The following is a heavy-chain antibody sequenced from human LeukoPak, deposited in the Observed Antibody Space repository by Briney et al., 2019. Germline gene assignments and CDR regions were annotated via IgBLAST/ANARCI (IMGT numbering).Heavy chain of an antibody. CDR2: INEDGSTT. CDR3: ARGVPPCFDP. Sequence: GGSLRLSCAASGFSFSRYWMHWVRHSPGKGLVWVSRINEDGSTTTYADSVKGRFTISRDNAKNTLHLQMNSLRAEDSAVYYCARGVPPCFDPWGQGTLVTVSS. J-gene: IGHJ5*02. V-gene: IGHV3-74*03. D-gene: IGHD3-10*01. CDR1: GFSFSRYW.